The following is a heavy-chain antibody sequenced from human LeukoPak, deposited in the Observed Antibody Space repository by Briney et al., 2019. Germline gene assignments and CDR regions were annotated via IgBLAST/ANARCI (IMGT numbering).Heavy chain of an antibody. V-gene: IGHV3-23*01. Sequence: WGSLRLSCAASGFTFSSYSMSWVRQAPGKGLQWVSVISGSGGSTYYADSVKGRFTISRDNSKNTLYLQMNSLRAEATAVYYCAKGDSIAPRPCFDYWGQGTLVTVSS. CDR3: AKGDSIAPRPCFDY. D-gene: IGHD6-6*01. CDR1: GFTFSSYS. CDR2: ISGSGGST. J-gene: IGHJ4*02.